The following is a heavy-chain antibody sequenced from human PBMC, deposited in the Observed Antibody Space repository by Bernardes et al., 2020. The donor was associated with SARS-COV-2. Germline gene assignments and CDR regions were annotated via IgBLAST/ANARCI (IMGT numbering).Heavy chain of an antibody. Sequence: GGSLRLSCAGSGITFSSYAMSWVRQAPGKGLEWVSSISATGDNTKYADSVKGRFTISRDNFKKTLYLQVNSLRAEDMAVYYCVQRSSGWPYPFEYWGQGTLVTVSS. CDR1: GITFSSYA. J-gene: IGHJ4*02. D-gene: IGHD6-19*01. CDR2: ISATGDNT. CDR3: VQRSSGWPYPFEY. V-gene: IGHV3-23*01.